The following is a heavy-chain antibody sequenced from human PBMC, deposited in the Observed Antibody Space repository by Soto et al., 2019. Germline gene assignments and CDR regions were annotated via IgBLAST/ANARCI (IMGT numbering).Heavy chain of an antibody. Sequence: PSETLSLTCIVSGGSINSDSYYWSWIRQPPGKGLEWIGEINHSGSTNYNPSLKSRVTISVDTSKNQFSLKLSSVTAADTAVYYCASSLFYDILTGYPRSYYFDYWGQGTLVTVSS. D-gene: IGHD3-9*01. CDR3: ASSLFYDILTGYPRSYYFDY. V-gene: IGHV4-39*07. J-gene: IGHJ4*02. CDR2: INHSGST. CDR1: GGSINSDSYY.